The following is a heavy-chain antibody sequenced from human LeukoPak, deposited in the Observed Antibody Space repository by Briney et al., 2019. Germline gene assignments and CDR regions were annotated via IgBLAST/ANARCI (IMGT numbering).Heavy chain of an antibody. CDR3: AREGVAGIAAAYYYGMDV. CDR2: ISAYNGNT. Sequence: ASVKVSCKASGYTFTSYDINWVRQAPGQGLEWMGWISAYNGNTNYAQKLQGRVTMTTDTSTSTAYMELRSLRSDDTAVYYCAREGVAGIAAAYYYGMDVWGQGTTVTVSS. J-gene: IGHJ6*02. CDR1: GYTFTSYD. V-gene: IGHV1-18*01. D-gene: IGHD6-13*01.